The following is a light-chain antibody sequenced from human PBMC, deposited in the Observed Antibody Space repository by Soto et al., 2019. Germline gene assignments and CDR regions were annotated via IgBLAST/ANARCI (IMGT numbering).Light chain of an antibody. J-gene: IGKJ2*02. CDR1: QSVSSL. CDR3: RQRSNWPGCT. V-gene: IGKV3-11*01. CDR2: DAS. Sequence: EIVLTQSPATLSLSPGERATLSCRASQSVSSLLAWYQQKPGQAPRLLIYDASNRATGIPARFSGSGSGTEFTLTISSLEPEDYAVYYCRQRSNWPGCTFGQGTKLEIK.